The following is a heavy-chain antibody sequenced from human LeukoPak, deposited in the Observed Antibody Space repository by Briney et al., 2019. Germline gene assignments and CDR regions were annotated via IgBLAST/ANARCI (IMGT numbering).Heavy chain of an antibody. CDR2: INHSGST. D-gene: IGHD3-3*01. Sequence: SETLSLTCTVSGGSISSSSYYWSWIRQPPGKGLEWIGEINHSGSTNYNPSLKSRVTISVDTSKNQFSLKLSSVTAADTAVYYCARRASGRRGAFGVVIIPSRRYYYYMDVWGKGTTVTVSS. CDR3: ARRASGRRGAFGVVIIPSRRYYYYMDV. J-gene: IGHJ6*03. V-gene: IGHV4-39*07. CDR1: GGSISSSSYY.